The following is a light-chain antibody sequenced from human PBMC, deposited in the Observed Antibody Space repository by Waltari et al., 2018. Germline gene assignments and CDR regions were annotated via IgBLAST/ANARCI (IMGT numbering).Light chain of an antibody. V-gene: IGLV3-21*04. J-gene: IGLJ1*01. CDR2: YNS. CDR1: STGMRH. CDR3: QVWDRSRDHV. Sequence: SYVLTQPHSVAGAPGETATITCGGDSTGMRHVHWYQQRAGQAPRLVISYNSVRPSGIPVRFSGSTSGTTSTLTISRVEAGDEADYYCQVWDRSRDHVFGAGTKVTVL.